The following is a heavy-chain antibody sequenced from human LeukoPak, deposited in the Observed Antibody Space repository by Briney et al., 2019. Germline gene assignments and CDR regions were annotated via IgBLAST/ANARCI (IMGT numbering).Heavy chain of an antibody. D-gene: IGHD3-22*01. CDR2: IYYSGST. CDR1: GASISSYY. V-gene: IGHV4-59*01. CDR3: ARHRYYYDSSVYYSQP. Sequence: SETLSLTCTVSGASISSYYWSWIRQPPGKGVEWIGYIYYSGSTNYNPSLKSRVTISVDTSKDQFSLRLSSVTAADTAVYYWARHRYYYDSSVYYSQPWGQGTPVPVPS. J-gene: IGHJ5*02.